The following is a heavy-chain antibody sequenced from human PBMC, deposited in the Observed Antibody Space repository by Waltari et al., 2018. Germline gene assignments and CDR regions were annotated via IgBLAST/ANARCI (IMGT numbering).Heavy chain of an antibody. CDR2: IHNDGTTT. Sequence: EVQLLESGGGLVQPGGSLRLSCAGSGFAFSNYAMSWVRQATGKGLEWVSLIHNDGTTTYYADTVKGRCTIFRDDSKNTLYLQINSPVAEDTALYYCAKARGSTSSRYYFDYWGQGTLVTVSS. V-gene: IGHV3-23*03. CDR3: AKARGSTSSRYYFDY. D-gene: IGHD6-6*01. J-gene: IGHJ4*02. CDR1: GFAFSNYA.